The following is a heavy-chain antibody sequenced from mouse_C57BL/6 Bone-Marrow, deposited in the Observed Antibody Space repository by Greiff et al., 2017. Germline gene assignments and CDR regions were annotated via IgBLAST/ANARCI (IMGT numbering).Heavy chain of an antibody. CDR1: GFPFSSYA. CDR3: ARDNSLRSFDY. V-gene: IGHV5-4*01. J-gene: IGHJ2*01. CDR2: ISDGGSYT. Sequence: VKLMESGGGLVKPGGSPKLSCAASGFPFSSYAMSWVRQTPEKRLEWVATISDGGSYTYYPANVKGRFTISRDTAKNNLYLQLSHLKSEYTAMYYCARDNSLRSFDYWGQGTTLTVSS. D-gene: IGHD6-1*01.